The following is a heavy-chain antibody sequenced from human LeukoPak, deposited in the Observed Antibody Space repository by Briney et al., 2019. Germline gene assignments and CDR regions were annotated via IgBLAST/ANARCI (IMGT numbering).Heavy chain of an antibody. CDR1: GGSFSGYY. CDR2: INHSGST. Sequence: PSEALSLTCAVYGGSFSGYYWSWIRQPPGKGLEWIGEINHSGSTNYNPSLKSRVTISVDTSKNQFSLKLSSVTAADTAAYYCARGRWTIYWGQGTLVTVSS. J-gene: IGHJ4*02. V-gene: IGHV4-34*01. CDR3: ARGRWTIY. D-gene: IGHD3/OR15-3a*01.